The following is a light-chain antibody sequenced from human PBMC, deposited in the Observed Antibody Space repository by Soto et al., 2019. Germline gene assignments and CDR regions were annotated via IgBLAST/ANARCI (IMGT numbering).Light chain of an antibody. CDR2: EVS. CDR1: SSDVGSYNL. Sequence: QSVLTRAASVSGSPGQSITISCTGTSSDVGSYNLVSWYQQHPGKAPKLMIYEVSKRPSGVSNRFSGSKSGNTASLTISGLKAEDEADYYCCSYAGCSTVVFGGGTKVTVL. V-gene: IGLV2-23*02. CDR3: CSYAGCSTVV. J-gene: IGLJ2*01.